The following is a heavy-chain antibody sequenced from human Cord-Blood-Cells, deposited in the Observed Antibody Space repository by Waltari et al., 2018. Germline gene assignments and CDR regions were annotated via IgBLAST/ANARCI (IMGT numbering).Heavy chain of an antibody. CDR3: AREGPWGSRRYFDL. Sequence: QVQLVQSGAEVKKPGASVKVSCKASGYTFTSYAMHWVRQAPGQRLEWMGWINTGNGNTKYSQKFQGRITITRDTSASTAYMGLSSLRSEDTAVYYCAREGPWGSRRYFDLWGRGTLVTVSS. CDR2: INTGNGNT. D-gene: IGHD7-27*01. CDR1: GYTFTSYA. J-gene: IGHJ2*01. V-gene: IGHV1-3*04.